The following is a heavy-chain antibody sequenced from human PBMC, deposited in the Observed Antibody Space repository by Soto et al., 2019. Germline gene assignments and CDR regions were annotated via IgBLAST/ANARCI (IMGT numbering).Heavy chain of an antibody. D-gene: IGHD2-8*01. CDR1: GGSISSGGYY. CDR2: IHYSGST. Sequence: SETLSLTCTVSGGSISSGGYYWNWIRQHPGKGLEWIGYIHYSGSTYYNPSLKSRITMSVDTSKNQFSLTVNSVTAADTAVYYCARVSHGVLYFDYWGQGTLVTVSS. J-gene: IGHJ4*02. V-gene: IGHV4-31*03. CDR3: ARVSHGVLYFDY.